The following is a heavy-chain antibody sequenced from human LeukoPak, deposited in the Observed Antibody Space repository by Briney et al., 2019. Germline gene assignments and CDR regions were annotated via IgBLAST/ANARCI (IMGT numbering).Heavy chain of an antibody. CDR3: AREAIFGVVIIKGNWFDP. Sequence: SVKVSCKASGGTFSSYTISWVRQAPGQGLEWMGRIIPILGIANYAQKFQGGVTITADKSTSTAYMELSSLRSEDTAVYYCAREAIFGVVIIKGNWFDPWGQGTLVTVSS. CDR1: GGTFSSYT. CDR2: IIPILGIA. J-gene: IGHJ5*02. V-gene: IGHV1-69*04. D-gene: IGHD3-3*01.